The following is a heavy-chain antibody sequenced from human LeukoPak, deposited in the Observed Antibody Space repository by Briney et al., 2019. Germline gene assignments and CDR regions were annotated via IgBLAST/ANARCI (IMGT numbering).Heavy chain of an antibody. CDR2: IYYSGST. CDR1: GGSISSYC. V-gene: IGHV4-59*01. D-gene: IGHD3-10*01. CDR3: ARIRQQLGITMVRGVRYYFDY. Sequence: SETLSLTCTVSGGSISSYCWSWIRQPPGKGLEWIGYIYYSGSTNYNPSLKSRVTISVDTSKNQFSLKLSSVTAADTAVYYCARIRQQLGITMVRGVRYYFDYWGQGTLVTVSS. J-gene: IGHJ4*02.